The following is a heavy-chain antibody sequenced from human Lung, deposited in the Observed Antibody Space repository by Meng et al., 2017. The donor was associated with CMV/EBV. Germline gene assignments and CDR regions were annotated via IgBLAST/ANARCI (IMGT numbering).Heavy chain of an antibody. CDR1: GFNFSTYS. Sequence: SCAASGFNFSTYSMNWVRQAPGKGLEWVSYITSSSSYIYYGDSVRGRFTISRDNAKNSLYLQMNSLRAEDTAVYYCAIYCSATTCPPGHDAFDMWXQGTMVTVSS. D-gene: IGHD2-2*01. CDR3: AIYCSATTCPPGHDAFDM. CDR2: ITSSSSYI. J-gene: IGHJ3*02. V-gene: IGHV3-21*01.